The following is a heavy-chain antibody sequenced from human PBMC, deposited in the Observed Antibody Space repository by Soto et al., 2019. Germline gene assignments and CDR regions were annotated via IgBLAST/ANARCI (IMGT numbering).Heavy chain of an antibody. J-gene: IGHJ4*02. CDR2: INPSGGST. Sequence: ASVKVSGKASGYTFTSYYMHWVRQAPGQGLEWMGIINPSGGSTSYAQKFQGRVTMTRDTSTSTVYMELSSLRSEDTAVYYCARARNYYGSGSYALYYFDYWGQGTLVTVSS. D-gene: IGHD3-10*01. CDR3: ARARNYYGSGSYALYYFDY. V-gene: IGHV1-46*01. CDR1: GYTFTSYY.